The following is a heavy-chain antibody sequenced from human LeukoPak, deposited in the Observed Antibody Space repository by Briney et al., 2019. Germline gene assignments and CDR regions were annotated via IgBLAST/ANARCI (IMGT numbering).Heavy chain of an antibody. CDR2: IYTSGST. J-gene: IGHJ5*02. CDR3: ARREGGSIAPLDP. CDR1: GGSISSGSYY. D-gene: IGHD1-26*01. V-gene: IGHV4-61*02. Sequence: PSETLSLTCTVSGGSISSGSYYWSWIRQPAGKGLEWIGRIYTSGSTNYNPSLKSRVTISVDTSKNRFSLKLSSVTAADTAVYYCARREGGSIAPLDPWGQGTLVTVSS.